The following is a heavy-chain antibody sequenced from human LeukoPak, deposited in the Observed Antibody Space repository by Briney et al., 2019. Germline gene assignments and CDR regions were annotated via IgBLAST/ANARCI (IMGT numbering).Heavy chain of an antibody. J-gene: IGHJ4*02. D-gene: IGHD4-17*01. CDR2: ITAAGNVT. CDR3: ARDRDYPRDQFDY. Sequence: PGGSLRLSCTASGFTFNSYAMAWVRQAPGQGLEWVSTITAAGNVTWYSDSVRGRFTISRDNSENTVYLQMNGLRVEDTARYYCARDRDYPRDQFDYWGQGAVVSVSS. CDR1: GFTFNSYA. V-gene: IGHV3-23*01.